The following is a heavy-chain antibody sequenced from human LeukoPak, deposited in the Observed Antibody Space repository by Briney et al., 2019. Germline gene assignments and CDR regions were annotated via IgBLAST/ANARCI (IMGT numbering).Heavy chain of an antibody. Sequence: SETLSLTCTVSGGSISSGDYYWSWIRQPPGKGLEWIGYIYYSGSTYYNPSLKSRVTISVDTSKNQFSLKLSSVTAADTAVYYCARSGSWRPFDPWGQGTLVTVSS. CDR1: GGSISSGDYY. J-gene: IGHJ5*02. D-gene: IGHD6-13*01. CDR2: IYYSGST. V-gene: IGHV4-30-4*01. CDR3: ARSGSWRPFDP.